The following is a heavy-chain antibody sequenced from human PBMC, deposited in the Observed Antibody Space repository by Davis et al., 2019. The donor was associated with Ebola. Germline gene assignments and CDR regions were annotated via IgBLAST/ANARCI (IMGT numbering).Heavy chain of an antibody. D-gene: IGHD3-22*01. CDR3: VKERSRITMIVAVKS. CDR2: IRNTAHGETT. CDR1: GFSFAEYG. V-gene: IGHV3-49*03. Sequence: PGGSLRLSCTTSGFSFAEYGMSWFRQAPGKGLEWVGFIRNTAHGETTEYAASVNGRFSISRDNSKSIAYLQMNSLRAEDTAVYYCVKERSRITMIVAVKSWGQGTLVTVSS. J-gene: IGHJ4*02.